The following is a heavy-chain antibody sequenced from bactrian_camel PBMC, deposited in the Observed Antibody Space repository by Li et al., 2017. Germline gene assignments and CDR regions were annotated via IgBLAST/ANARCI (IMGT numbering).Heavy chain of an antibody. V-gene: IGHV3S55*01. Sequence: VQLVESGGGSAQAGGSLRLTCVLTESHNVDYCMGWYRQTAGKEREEVAVIDADGETTYADSVKGRFTISQDAAKNTVILQMDSLKPEDTAMYYCATTGYSTPCPLGDGNGYNYWGQGTQVTVS. CDR2: IDADGET. CDR3: ATTGYSTPCPLGDGNGYNY. CDR1: ESHNVDYC. D-gene: IGHD2*01. J-gene: IGHJ4*01.